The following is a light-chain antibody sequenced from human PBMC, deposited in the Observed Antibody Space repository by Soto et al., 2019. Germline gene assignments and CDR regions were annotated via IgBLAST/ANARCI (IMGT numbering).Light chain of an antibody. V-gene: IGKV3-11*01. Sequence: EIVLTQSPATLSLSPGERANLSCRASQSVSSYLAWYQQKPGQAPRLLIYDTSKRATGIPARVSGSGSGTDFTLTIRSLEPEDFAVYYCQQRTNWPRSFTFGPGTKVDIK. J-gene: IGKJ3*01. CDR2: DTS. CDR1: QSVSSY. CDR3: QQRTNWPRSFT.